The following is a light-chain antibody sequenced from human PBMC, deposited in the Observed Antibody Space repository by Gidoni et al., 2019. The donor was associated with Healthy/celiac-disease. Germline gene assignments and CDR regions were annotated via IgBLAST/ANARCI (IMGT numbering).Light chain of an antibody. CDR2: KDR. J-gene: IGLJ2*01. Sequence: SYDLTQPPPVSVSPAQTARITFSGDALPKQYAYWYQQKPGQAPVLVIYKDRERPSGIPERFSGSSSGTTGTLTISGVQAEDEADYYCQSADSSGTYVVFGGGTKLTVL. V-gene: IGLV3-25*02. CDR3: QSADSSGTYVV. CDR1: ALPKQY.